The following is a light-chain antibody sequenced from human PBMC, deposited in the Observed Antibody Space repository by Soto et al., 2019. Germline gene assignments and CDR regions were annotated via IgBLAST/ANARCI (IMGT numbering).Light chain of an antibody. CDR1: QCISSW. CDR2: KAS. V-gene: IGKV1-5*03. J-gene: IGKJ1*01. Sequence: DIQMTQSPSTLSASVGDRVTITCRASQCISSWLAWYEQKPGKAPKLLIYKASSLESGVPSRYSGSGSATEFTLTISSLQPDDFATYFCQQYNSYPWTFGQGTKVEIK. CDR3: QQYNSYPWT.